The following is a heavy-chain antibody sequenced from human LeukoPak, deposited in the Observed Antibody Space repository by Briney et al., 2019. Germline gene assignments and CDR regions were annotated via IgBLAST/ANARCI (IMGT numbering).Heavy chain of an antibody. Sequence: PGGSLRLSCAASGFRFTNFGMHRVRQAPGKRLKWVSVISYSGSVQFYADSVKGRFTISRDDSKNTVYLQMNSLRVEDTAVYYCARSPRDSRDWTGSLDFWGQGALVTVSS. V-gene: IGHV3-30*03. CDR3: ARSPRDSRDWTGSLDF. J-gene: IGHJ4*02. D-gene: IGHD3-22*01. CDR2: ISYSGSVQ. CDR1: GFRFTNFG.